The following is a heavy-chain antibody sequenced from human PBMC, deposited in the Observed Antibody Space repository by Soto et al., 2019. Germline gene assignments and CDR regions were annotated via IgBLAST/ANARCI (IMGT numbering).Heavy chain of an antibody. D-gene: IGHD1-26*01. V-gene: IGHV3-30*18. CDR3: ANSAINRPVVGPPRDFDY. CDR2: ISYDGNTK. J-gene: IGHJ4*02. CDR1: GVTFSSYD. Sequence: PGGSLRLSCAASGVTFSSYDMHWVRQAPGKGLEWVALISYDGNTKYYGDSVKGRFTISRDNSKNTLYLQMNSLRAEDTAVYYRANSAINRPVVGPPRDFDYWGQGTLVTVSS.